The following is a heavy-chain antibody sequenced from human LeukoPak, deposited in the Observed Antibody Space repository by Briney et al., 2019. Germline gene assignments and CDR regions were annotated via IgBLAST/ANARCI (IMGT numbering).Heavy chain of an antibody. CDR2: IYTRGST. Sequence: SETLSLTCTVSGGSINNYYWSWIRQPAGKGLEWIGRIYTRGSTNYNPSLKSRVTMSVDTSNNQFSLKLSPVTAADTAVYYCARGRYCSADICSGGDAFDIWGQGTMVSVSS. J-gene: IGHJ3*02. CDR1: GGSINNYY. D-gene: IGHD2-15*01. CDR3: ARGRYCSADICSGGDAFDI. V-gene: IGHV4-4*07.